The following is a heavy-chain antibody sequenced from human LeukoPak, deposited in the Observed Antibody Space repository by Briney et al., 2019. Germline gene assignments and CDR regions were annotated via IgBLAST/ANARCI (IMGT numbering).Heavy chain of an antibody. CDR3: ARSGYRHPYHFDS. V-gene: IGHV3-53*01. CDR1: GFTVSSNS. J-gene: IGHJ4*02. Sequence: PGGSLRLSCTGSGFTVSSNSMSWVRQAPGKGPEWVSVLYTGGGSDYADSVKGRFAISRDNSKNTLALQMNSLRAEDTAIYYCARSGYRHPYHFDSWGQGTLVIVSS. CDR2: LYTGGGS. D-gene: IGHD3-22*01.